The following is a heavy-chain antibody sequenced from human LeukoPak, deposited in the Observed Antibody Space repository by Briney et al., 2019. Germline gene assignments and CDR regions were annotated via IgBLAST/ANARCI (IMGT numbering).Heavy chain of an antibody. V-gene: IGHV1-18*01. CDR1: GYTFTSYG. CDR2: ISAYNSNT. J-gene: IGHJ4*02. Sequence: GAVTVSCMATGYTFTSYGISGVRQALGQGVEGMGWISAYNSNTNYAQKLQGRVTMTTDTPTSTAYMELRSLRSDDTAVYYCARGSRFGEPFDYWGQGTLVTVSS. CDR3: ARGSRFGEPFDY. D-gene: IGHD3-10*02.